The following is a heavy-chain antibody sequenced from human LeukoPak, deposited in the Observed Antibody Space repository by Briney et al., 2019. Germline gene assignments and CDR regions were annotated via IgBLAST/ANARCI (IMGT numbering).Heavy chain of an antibody. D-gene: IGHD2-21*02. CDR2: ISGSGGST. Sequence: PGGSLRLSCAASGFTFSSYAMSWVRQAPGKGQEWVSAISGSGGSTYYADSVKGRFTISRDNSKNTLYLQMNSLRAEDTAVYYCAKPVGYCGGDCYAFDYWGQGTLVTVPS. J-gene: IGHJ4*02. CDR1: GFTFSSYA. V-gene: IGHV3-23*01. CDR3: AKPVGYCGGDCYAFDY.